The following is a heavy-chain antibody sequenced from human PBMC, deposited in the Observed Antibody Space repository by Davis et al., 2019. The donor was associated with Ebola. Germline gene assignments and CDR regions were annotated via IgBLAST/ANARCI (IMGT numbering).Heavy chain of an antibody. CDR3: ARHSRALAAADNRGIDY. V-gene: IGHV4-39*01. CDR2: IYYSGST. D-gene: IGHD6-13*01. Sequence: SETLSLTCTVSGGSISTDYWGWIRQPPGKGLEWIGSIYYSGSTYYNPSLKSRVTISVDTSKNQFSLKLSSVTAADTAVYYCARHSRALAAADNRGIDYWGQGTLVTVSS. J-gene: IGHJ4*02. CDR1: GGSISTDY.